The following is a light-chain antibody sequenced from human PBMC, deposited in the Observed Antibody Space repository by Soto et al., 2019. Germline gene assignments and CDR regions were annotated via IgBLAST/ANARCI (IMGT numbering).Light chain of an antibody. CDR2: KAS. J-gene: IGKJ1*01. V-gene: IGKV1-5*03. CDR1: QSISNR. CDR3: QQYYSYSWT. Sequence: DIQMTQFPSTLSASVGDIVTITCRASQSISNRLAWFQQKSGEAPRILIHKASNLDSGVPSRFSGSGSGTEFTLTISSLQPDDFAAYYCQQYYSYSWTFGQGTRVEIK.